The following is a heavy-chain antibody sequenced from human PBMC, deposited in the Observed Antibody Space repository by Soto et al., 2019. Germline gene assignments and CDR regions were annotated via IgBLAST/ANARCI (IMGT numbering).Heavy chain of an antibody. V-gene: IGHV3-30*02. CDR3: AKAPGIDP. Sequence: GGSLRLSCAVPGIIFTGYGMRWARQAPGKGLEWVAIIRVDGSNIHYADSVKGRFTTSRDNSKNTLYLQMNSLRAEDTAVYYCAKAPGIDPWGQGTLVTVSS. D-gene: IGHD3-10*01. CDR2: IRVDGSNI. J-gene: IGHJ5*02. CDR1: GIIFTGYG.